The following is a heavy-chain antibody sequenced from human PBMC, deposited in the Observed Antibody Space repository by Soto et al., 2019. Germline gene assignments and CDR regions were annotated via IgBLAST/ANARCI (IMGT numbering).Heavy chain of an antibody. J-gene: IGHJ6*03. CDR1: GFTFSSYG. CDR2: ISYDGSNK. V-gene: IGHV3-30*18. D-gene: IGHD4-17*01. Sequence: GGSLRLSCAASGFTFSSYGMHWVRQAPGKGLEWVAVISYDGSNKYYADSVKGRFTISRDNSKNTLYLQMNSLRAEDTAVYYCAKERKTTTIYYYMDVWGKGTTVTVSS. CDR3: AKERKTTTIYYYMDV.